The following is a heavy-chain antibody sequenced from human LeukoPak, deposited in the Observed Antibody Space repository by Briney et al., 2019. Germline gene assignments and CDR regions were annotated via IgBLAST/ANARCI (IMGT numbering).Heavy chain of an antibody. CDR3: ARGRSSGYLY. Sequence: PSETLSLTCAVYGGSFSGYYWIWIRQPPGKGLEWIGEINHSGSTNYNPSLKSRVTISVDTSKNQFSLKLSSVTAADTAVYYCARGRSSGYLYWGQGTLVTVSS. CDR2: INHSGST. D-gene: IGHD6-19*01. V-gene: IGHV4-34*01. CDR1: GGSFSGYY. J-gene: IGHJ4*02.